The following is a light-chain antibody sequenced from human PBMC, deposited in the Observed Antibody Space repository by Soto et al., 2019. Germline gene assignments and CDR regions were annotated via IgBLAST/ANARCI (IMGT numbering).Light chain of an antibody. Sequence: IVLTQSPGTLSLSPGERATLSCRASQSVSSSYLAWYQQKPGQAPRLLIYGASSRATGIPDRFSGSGPGTDFTLTISRLEPEEFAVYYCQQYGSSLITFGHGTRLEIK. CDR2: GAS. J-gene: IGKJ5*01. CDR3: QQYGSSLIT. V-gene: IGKV3-20*01. CDR1: QSVSSSY.